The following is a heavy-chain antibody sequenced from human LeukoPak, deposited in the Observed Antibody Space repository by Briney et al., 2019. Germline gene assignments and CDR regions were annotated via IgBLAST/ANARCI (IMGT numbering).Heavy chain of an antibody. D-gene: IGHD3-10*01. CDR3: AREDQLLWFGEDNWFDP. CDR2: INHSGST. J-gene: IGHJ5*02. Sequence: SETLSLTCAVYGGSFSGDYWSWIRQPPGKGLEWIGEINHSGSTNYNPSLKSRVTISVDTSKNQFSLKLSSVTAADTAVYYCAREDQLLWFGEDNWFDPWGQGTLVTVSS. CDR1: GGSFSGDY. V-gene: IGHV4-34*01.